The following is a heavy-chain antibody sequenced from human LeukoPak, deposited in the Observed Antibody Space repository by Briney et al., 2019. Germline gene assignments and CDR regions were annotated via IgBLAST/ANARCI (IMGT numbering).Heavy chain of an antibody. Sequence: PSETLSLTCTVSGGSISSGSYYWSWIRQPAGKVLEWIGRIYTSGSTNYNPSLKSRVTISVDTSKNQFSLKLSSVTAADTAVYYCAREWVRQPPGYFDYWGQGTLVTVSS. CDR1: GGSISSGSYY. CDR3: AREWVRQPPGYFDY. J-gene: IGHJ4*02. CDR2: IYTSGST. V-gene: IGHV4-61*02. D-gene: IGHD6-13*01.